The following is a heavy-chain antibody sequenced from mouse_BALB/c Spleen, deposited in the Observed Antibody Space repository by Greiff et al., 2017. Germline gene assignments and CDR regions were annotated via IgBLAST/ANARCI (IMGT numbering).Heavy chain of an antibody. CDR2: IYPSDSYT. CDR3: ARGGMIKGYFDV. Sequence: QVQLQQPGAELVRPGASVKLSCKASGYTFTSYWINWVKQRPGQGLEWIGNIYPSDSYTNYNQKFKDKATLTVDKSSSTAYMQLSSPTSEDSAVYYCARGGMIKGYFDVWGAGTTVTVSS. CDR1: GYTFTSYW. D-gene: IGHD2-4*01. V-gene: IGHV1-69*02. J-gene: IGHJ1*01.